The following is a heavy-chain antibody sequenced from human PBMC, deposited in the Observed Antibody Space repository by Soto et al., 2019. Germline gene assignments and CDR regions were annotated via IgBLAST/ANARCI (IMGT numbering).Heavy chain of an antibody. J-gene: IGHJ4*02. V-gene: IGHV3-7*01. CDR2: INEDGSDK. D-gene: IGHD4-17*01. Sequence: EVQLVESGGGLVQPGGSLRLSCAASGFTFNNYWMNWVRQAPGKGLEWVANINEDGSDKYYLDSLKGRFTISRDNTKKGVDLQMNSLRVEEMAVYYCARGTVDPGIDYWGQGALVTVS. CDR1: GFTFNNYW. CDR3: ARGTVDPGIDY.